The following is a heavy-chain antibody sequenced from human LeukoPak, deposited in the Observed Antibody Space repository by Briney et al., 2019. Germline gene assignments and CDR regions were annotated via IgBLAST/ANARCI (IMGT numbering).Heavy chain of an antibody. V-gene: IGHV4-34*01. CDR1: GGSFSGYY. Sequence: PSETLSLTCAVYGGSFSGYYWSWIRQPPGKGLEWIGEINHSGSTNYNPSLKSRVTISVDTSKTQFSLNLSSVTAADTAVYYCATTRGFYGDYSPYDYWGQGTLVTVSS. CDR2: INHSGST. J-gene: IGHJ4*02. D-gene: IGHD4-17*01. CDR3: ATTRGFYGDYSPYDY.